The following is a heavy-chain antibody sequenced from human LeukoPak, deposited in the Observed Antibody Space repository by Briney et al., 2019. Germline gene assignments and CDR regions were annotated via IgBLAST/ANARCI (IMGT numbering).Heavy chain of an antibody. CDR1: GGSISSGGYS. CDR2: IYHSGST. D-gene: IGHD5-24*01. CDR3: ARGDGYNIHYFDY. V-gene: IGHV4-30-2*01. Sequence: SETLSLTCAVSGGSISSGGYSWSWIRQPPGKGLEWIGYIYHSGSTYYNPSLKSRVTISVDTSKNQFFLKLSSVTAADTAVYYCARGDGYNIHYFDYWGQGTLVTVSS. J-gene: IGHJ4*02.